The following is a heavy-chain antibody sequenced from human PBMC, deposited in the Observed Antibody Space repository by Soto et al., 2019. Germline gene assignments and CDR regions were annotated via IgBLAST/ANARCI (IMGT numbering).Heavy chain of an antibody. J-gene: IGHJ4*02. Sequence: QVQLVESGGGVVQPGRSLRLSCAASGFTFSRYVMHWVRQAPGKGLEWVAVILYDGRKKYYADSVKGRFTISRDNANNTLYLQMNSLTGEDTAVYYCARESSITSSVFFDYWGQGTLVTVSS. CDR1: GFTFSRYV. CDR2: ILYDGRKK. V-gene: IGHV3-30*04. D-gene: IGHD3-10*01. CDR3: ARESSITSSVFFDY.